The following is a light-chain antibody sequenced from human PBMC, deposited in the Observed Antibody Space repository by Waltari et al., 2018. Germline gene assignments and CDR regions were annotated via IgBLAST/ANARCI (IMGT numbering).Light chain of an antibody. V-gene: IGLV3-21*03. CDR2: DDS. CDR3: QVWDSSSDHWV. Sequence: SYVLTQPPSVSVAPGKTARITCGGNNIGSKSVHWYQQKPGQAPVLVVYDDSDRPSGIPGRFSGSNSGNTGTLTISRVEAGDEADYYCQVWDSSSDHWVFGGGTKLTVL. CDR1: NIGSKS. J-gene: IGLJ3*02.